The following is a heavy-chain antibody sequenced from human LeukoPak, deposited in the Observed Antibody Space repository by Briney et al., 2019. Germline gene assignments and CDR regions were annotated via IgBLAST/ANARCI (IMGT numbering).Heavy chain of an antibody. CDR1: GYSITSGYN. D-gene: IGHD3-3*01. J-gene: IGHJ4*02. Sequence: PSETLSLTCAVSGYSITSGYNWAWIRQPPGKGLEWLGSIYHSGSTFYNRPLKSRVTISLDPSKNQFSLNLGSVTAADTALYYCARIFGSSNYLDYWGQGILVTVSS. CDR2: IYHSGST. V-gene: IGHV4-38-2*01. CDR3: ARIFGSSNYLDY.